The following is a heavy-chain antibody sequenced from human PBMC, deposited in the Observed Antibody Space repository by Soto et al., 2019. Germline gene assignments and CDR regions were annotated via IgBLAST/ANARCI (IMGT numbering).Heavy chain of an antibody. CDR2: IKQDGSEK. J-gene: IGHJ6*02. V-gene: IGHV3-7*03. CDR1: GFTFSSYW. CDR3: ARDNVVVPAAIPIFSYRGGYYYYGMDV. D-gene: IGHD2-2*02. Sequence: EVQLVESEGGLVQPGGSLRLSCAASGFTFSSYWMSWVRQAPGKGLEWVANIKQDGSEKYYVDSVKGRFTISRDNAKNSLYLQMNSLRAEDTAVYYCARDNVVVPAAIPIFSYRGGYYYYGMDVWGQGTTVTVSS.